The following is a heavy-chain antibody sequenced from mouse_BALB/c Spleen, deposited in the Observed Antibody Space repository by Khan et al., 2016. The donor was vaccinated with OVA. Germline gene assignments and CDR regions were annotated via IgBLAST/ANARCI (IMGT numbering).Heavy chain of an antibody. D-gene: IGHD2-14*01. CDR2: ISSTGST. CDR3: ARSLYYSYGYALDC. CDR1: GYSITSDYA. J-gene: IGHJ4*01. Sequence: EVKLLESGPGLVKPSQSLSLTCTVTGYSITSDYAWNWIRQFPGNKLEWMGYISSTGSTSYNPSLKSRISITRDTYKNQFFLQLKSVTTEDTATYYCARSLYYSYGYALDCWGRGTSVTVSS. V-gene: IGHV3-2*02.